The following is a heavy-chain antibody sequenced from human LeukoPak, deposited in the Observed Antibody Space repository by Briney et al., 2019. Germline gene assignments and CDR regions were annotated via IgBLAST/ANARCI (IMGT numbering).Heavy chain of an antibody. D-gene: IGHD6-19*01. V-gene: IGHV3-53*01. J-gene: IGHJ4*02. CDR2: LYRGRNT. CDR1: GFTVSSNY. Sequence: GGSLRPSCAASGFTVSSNYMSWVGQAPGKGGEWVSLLYRGRNTYYADSVKGRFTISRDNSQNTLYLQMHSLRAEDTPVYYCARYHSGWHYFDYWGQGTLVTVSS. CDR3: ARYHSGWHYFDY.